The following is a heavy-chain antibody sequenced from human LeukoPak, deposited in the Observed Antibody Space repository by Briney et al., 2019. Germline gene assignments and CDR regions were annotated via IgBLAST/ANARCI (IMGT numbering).Heavy chain of an antibody. CDR2: IWYDGSRD. CDR3: ATVRGSDWYMDY. V-gene: IGHV3-33*08. J-gene: IGHJ4*02. D-gene: IGHD6-19*01. CDR1: GLTFGSHA. Sequence: GGSLRLSCAASGLTFGSHAMHWVRQAPGKGLEWVALIWYDGSRDYYVDFVKGRFTVSRDNSKNTLYLQMKNLRAEDTAVYYCATVRGSDWYMDYWGQGTLVTVSS.